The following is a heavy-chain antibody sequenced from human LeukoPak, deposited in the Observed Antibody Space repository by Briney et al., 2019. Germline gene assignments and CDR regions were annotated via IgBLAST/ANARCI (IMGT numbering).Heavy chain of an antibody. Sequence: PGGSLRLSCAASGFTFSSYAMSWVRQAPGKGLEWVSAISGSGGSTYYADSVKGRFTISRDNSKNTLYLQMNSLRAEDTAVYYCARDPDGCSGGSCGFDYWGQGTLVTVSS. CDR2: ISGSGGST. CDR3: ARDPDGCSGGSCGFDY. J-gene: IGHJ4*02. CDR1: GFTFSSYA. D-gene: IGHD2-15*01. V-gene: IGHV3-23*01.